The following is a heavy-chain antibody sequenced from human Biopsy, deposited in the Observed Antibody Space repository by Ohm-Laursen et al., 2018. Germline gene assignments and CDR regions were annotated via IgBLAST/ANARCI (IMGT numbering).Heavy chain of an antibody. CDR1: GFSVSSYD. CDR3: ARDSSRRAREGGMDV. V-gene: IGHV3-21*01. D-gene: IGHD6-6*01. CDR2: ISETSSHI. J-gene: IGHJ6*02. Sequence: SLRLSCSASGFSVSSYDMNWVRQAPGKGLEWISYISETSSHIYDADSVRGRFTVARDNAKNSLYLQLNSLRAEDTAVYYCARDSSRRAREGGMDVWGQGTTVTVSS.